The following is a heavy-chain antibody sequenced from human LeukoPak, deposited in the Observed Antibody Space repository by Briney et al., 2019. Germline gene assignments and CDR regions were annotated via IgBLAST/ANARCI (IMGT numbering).Heavy chain of an antibody. V-gene: IGHV3-49*04. D-gene: IGHD1-1*01. Sequence: PGRSLRLSCTASGFAFGDYAMNWVRQAPGKGLEWVGFIRSKAYGGTTEYAASVKGRFTISRDDSKSIAYLQMNSLKTEDTAVYYCSTTGYLDYWGQGTLVTVSS. CDR2: IRSKAYGGTT. CDR1: GFAFGDYA. CDR3: STTGYLDY. J-gene: IGHJ4*02.